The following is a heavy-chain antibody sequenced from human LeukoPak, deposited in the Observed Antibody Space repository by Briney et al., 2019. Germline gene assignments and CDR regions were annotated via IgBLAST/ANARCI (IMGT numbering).Heavy chain of an antibody. CDR1: GYTFTSCA. J-gene: IGHJ4*02. CDR2: INAGNGNT. D-gene: IGHD6-13*01. CDR3: ARSAAGYDYFDY. Sequence: PEASVKVSCKASGYTFTSCAMHWVRQAPGQRLEWMGWINAGNGNTKYSQKFQGRVTITRDTSASTAYMELSSLRSEDTAVYYCARSAAGYDYFDYWGQGTLVTVSS. V-gene: IGHV1-3*01.